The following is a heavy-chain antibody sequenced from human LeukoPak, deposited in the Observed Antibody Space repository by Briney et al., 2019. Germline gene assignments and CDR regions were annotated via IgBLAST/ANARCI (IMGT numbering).Heavy chain of an antibody. CDR1: GYSLTDLP. CDR2: FDSQDGKT. D-gene: IGHD6-13*01. V-gene: IGHV1-24*01. J-gene: IGHJ6*03. CDR3: ATYSTSWYRRDYYYYYMDV. Sequence: ASVKVSCKVSGYSLTDLPMHWVRPAPGKGLEWMGGFDSQDGKTSYAQKFQGRVTMTEDTTTDTAYMELSSLTSEDTALYYCATYSTSWYRRDYYYYYMDVWGKGTTVTVSS.